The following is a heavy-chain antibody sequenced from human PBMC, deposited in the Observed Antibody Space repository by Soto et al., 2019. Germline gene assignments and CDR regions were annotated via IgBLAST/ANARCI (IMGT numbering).Heavy chain of an antibody. D-gene: IGHD6-13*01. CDR3: ARDEDSSSWYVLGY. J-gene: IGHJ4*02. Sequence: QVQLQESGPGLVKPSETLSLTCTVSGGSVSSGGYYWSWIRQPPGKGLEWIGYIYYSGSTNYNPSLKSRVTISVDTSKNQFSLKLSSVTAADTAVYYCARDEDSSSWYVLGYWGQGTLVTVSS. CDR2: IYYSGST. V-gene: IGHV4-61*08. CDR1: GGSVSSGGYY.